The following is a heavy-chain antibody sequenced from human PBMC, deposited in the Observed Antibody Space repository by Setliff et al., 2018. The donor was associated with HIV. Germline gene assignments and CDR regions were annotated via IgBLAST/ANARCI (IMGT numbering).Heavy chain of an antibody. V-gene: IGHV4-34*01. D-gene: IGHD2-15*01. Sequence: SETLSLTCGVYGGSLSDYYWNWIRQPPGKGLGWIAEINHSGSTNYNPSLKSRATISVDTSQNQLSLKLSSVTAADTDVYFCAGGGGSRSATSSYSYMDVWCNGATVTGS. CDR2: INHSGST. J-gene: IGHJ6*03. CDR1: GGSLSDYY. CDR3: AGGGGSRSATSSYSYMDV.